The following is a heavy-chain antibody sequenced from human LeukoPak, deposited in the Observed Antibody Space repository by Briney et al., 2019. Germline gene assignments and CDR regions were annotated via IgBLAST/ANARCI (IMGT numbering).Heavy chain of an antibody. CDR2: IYYSGIT. D-gene: IGHD3-10*01. CDR1: GGSISSGGYY. J-gene: IGHJ1*01. CDR3: ARDGGFGGATRAEYFQH. Sequence: SETLSLTCTVSGGSISSGGYYWRWIRQHPGKDLEWIGNIYYSGITYYNPSLKSRLTISIGTSKNQFSLKLRSVTAADTAVYYCARDGGFGGATRAEYFQHWGQGTLVTVSS. V-gene: IGHV4-31*03.